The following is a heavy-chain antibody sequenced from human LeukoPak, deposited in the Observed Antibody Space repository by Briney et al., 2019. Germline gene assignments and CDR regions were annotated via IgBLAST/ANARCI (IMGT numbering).Heavy chain of an antibody. V-gene: IGHV3-7*01. D-gene: IGHD3-22*01. CDR3: ARKYYDSSGYDDAFDI. Sequence: GGSLRLSCAASGFTFSSYWMSWVRQAPGKGLEWVANIKQDGSEKYYVDSVKGRFTISRDNAKNSLYLQMNSLRAEDTAVYYCARKYYDSSGYDDAFDIWGQGTMVTVSS. CDR1: GFTFSSYW. J-gene: IGHJ3*02. CDR2: IKQDGSEK.